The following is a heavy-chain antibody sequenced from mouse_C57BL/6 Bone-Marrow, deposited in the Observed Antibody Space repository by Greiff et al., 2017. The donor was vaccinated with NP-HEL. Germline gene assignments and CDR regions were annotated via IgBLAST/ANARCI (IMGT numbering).Heavy chain of an antibody. CDR3: ARGGTTVVAAHWDFDV. CDR1: GYTFTSYW. V-gene: IGHV1-64*01. CDR2: IHPNSGST. J-gene: IGHJ1*03. D-gene: IGHD1-1*01. Sequence: QVQLQQPGAELVKPGASVKLSCKASGYTFTSYWMHWVKQRPGQGLEWIGMIHPNSGSTNYNEKFKSKATLTVDKSSSTAYMQLSSLTSEDSAVYYCARGGTTVVAAHWDFDVWGTGTTVTVSS.